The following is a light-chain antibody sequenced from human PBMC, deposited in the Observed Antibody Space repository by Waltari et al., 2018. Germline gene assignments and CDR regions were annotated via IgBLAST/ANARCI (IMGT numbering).Light chain of an antibody. Sequence: QPVLTQPPSSSASPGESARLTCTLPSDINVGSYNIYWYQQKPGSPPRYLLYYSSDSDKGQGSGVPTRFSGAKDASANTGILLSSGLQSEDEADYYCMIWPSNAWVFGGGTKLTVL. J-gene: IGLJ3*02. V-gene: IGLV5-37*01. CDR2: YSSDSDK. CDR1: SDINVGSYN. CDR3: MIWPSNAWV.